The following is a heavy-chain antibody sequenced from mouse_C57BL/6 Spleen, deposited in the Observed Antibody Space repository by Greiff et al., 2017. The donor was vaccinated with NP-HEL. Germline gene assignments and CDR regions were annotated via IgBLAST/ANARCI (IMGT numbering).Heavy chain of an antibody. CDR3: AGSKRGENYFDY. V-gene: IGHV1-4*01. J-gene: IGHJ2*01. D-gene: IGHD2-5*01. Sequence: QVQLKQSGAELARPGASVKMSCKASGYTFTSFTMHWVKQRPGQGLEWIGYIHPSSGYTTYTEKFTDQAPLTADKSSSTAYMQLRSRTSEDSAVYYCAGSKRGENYFDYWGQGTTLTVSS. CDR1: GYTFTSFT. CDR2: IHPSSGYT.